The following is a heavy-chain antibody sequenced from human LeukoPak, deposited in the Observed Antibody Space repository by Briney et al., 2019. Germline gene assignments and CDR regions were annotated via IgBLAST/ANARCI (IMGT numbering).Heavy chain of an antibody. CDR1: GFTFTTYY. Sequence: GGSLRLSCAASGFTFTTYYMSWVRQAPGKGLEWVANINQDGGTKYYVDSVKGRFTISRDNAINSVFLQMNSLRDEDTAVYYCARENWTNDFWGQGTLVTVSS. J-gene: IGHJ4*02. D-gene: IGHD1/OR15-1a*01. CDR2: INQDGGTK. CDR3: ARENWTNDF. V-gene: IGHV3-7*01.